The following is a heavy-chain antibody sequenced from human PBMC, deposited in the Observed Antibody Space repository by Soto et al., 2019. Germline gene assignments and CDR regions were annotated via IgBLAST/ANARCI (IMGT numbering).Heavy chain of an antibody. J-gene: IGHJ5*02. CDR1: GYTFTSYP. V-gene: IGHV1-3*04. D-gene: IGHD2-15*01. CDR2: INTGNGYT. CDR3: ARDRGGYCSGGSCSEAWFDP. Sequence: GASVKVSCKASGYTFTSYPIHWVRQAPGQRLEWMGWINTGNGYTKYSQKFQARVTITRDTSASTSYMQLSRLRSEDTAVYYCARDRGGYCSGGSCSEAWFDPWG.